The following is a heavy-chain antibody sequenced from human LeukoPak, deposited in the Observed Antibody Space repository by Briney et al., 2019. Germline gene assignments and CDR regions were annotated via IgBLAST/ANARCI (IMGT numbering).Heavy chain of an antibody. Sequence: PETLSLTCTVSGGSVTTSTYCWGWIRQPPGKGLEWIGTIKNSGITHYNPSLKTPLTMSIATSKNLFTLKLNAVTAADTAVDYYATRRSGSYSEYWGQGILVTVSS. CDR3: ATRRSGSYSEY. V-gene: IGHV4-39*01. D-gene: IGHD1-26*01. CDR2: IKNSGIT. J-gene: IGHJ4*02. CDR1: GGSVTTSTYC.